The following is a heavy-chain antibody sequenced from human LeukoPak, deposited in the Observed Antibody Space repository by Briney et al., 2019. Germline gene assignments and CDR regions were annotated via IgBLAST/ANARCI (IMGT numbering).Heavy chain of an antibody. J-gene: IGHJ4*02. CDR1: GFSFTDYP. V-gene: IGHV3-48*02. CDR2: IRTTAEGAKYA. CDR3: ADGIRDAFDY. D-gene: IGHD5-24*01. Sequence: PGGSLRLSCATSGFSFTDYPMNLVRQAPGKGLEWISNIRTTAEGAKYAYYADSVKGRVTISRDDGKNTLYLHMNSLRDDDTAVYHAADGIRDAFDYWGQGILVTVSS.